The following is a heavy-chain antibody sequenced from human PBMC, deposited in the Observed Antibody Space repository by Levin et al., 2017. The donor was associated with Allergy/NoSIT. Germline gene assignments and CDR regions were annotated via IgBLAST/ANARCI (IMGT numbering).Heavy chain of an antibody. CDR3: AREWRIAVAGTRAPGDY. CDR1: GYTFTGYY. CDR2: INPNSGGT. V-gene: IGHV1-2*02. D-gene: IGHD6-19*01. J-gene: IGHJ4*02. Sequence: ASVKVSCKASGYTFTGYYMHWVRQAPGQGLEWMGWINPNSGGTNYAQKFQGRVTMTRDTSISTAYMELSRLRSDDTAVYYCAREWRIAVAGTRAPGDYWGQGILVTVSS.